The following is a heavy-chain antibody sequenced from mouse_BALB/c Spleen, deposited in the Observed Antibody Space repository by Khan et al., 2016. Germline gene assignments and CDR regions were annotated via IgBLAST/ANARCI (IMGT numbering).Heavy chain of an antibody. CDR1: GYTFTDYA. CDR3: ARSNYYGSIYVPAWFAY. V-gene: IGHV1S137*01. CDR2: ISTYYGDA. D-gene: IGHD1-1*01. Sequence: QVQLQQSGAELVRPGVSVKISCKGSGYTFTDYAMHWVKQSHAKSLEWIGVISTYYGDASYNQKFKGKATMTVDKSSSTAYMELARLTSEDSAIYYVARSNYYGSIYVPAWFAYWGQGTLVTVSA. J-gene: IGHJ3*01.